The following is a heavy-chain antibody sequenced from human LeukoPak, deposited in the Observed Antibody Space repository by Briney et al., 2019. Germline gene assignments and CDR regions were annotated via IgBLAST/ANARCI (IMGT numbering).Heavy chain of an antibody. D-gene: IGHD2-21*02. J-gene: IGHJ6*02. Sequence: SETLSLTCAVYGGSFSGYYWSWIRQPPGKGLEWIGEINHSGSTNYNPSLKSRVTISVDTSKNQFSLKLSSVTAADTAVYYCRFCGGDCYRGYYYYGMDVWGQGTTVTVSS. CDR2: INHSGST. V-gene: IGHV4-34*01. CDR1: GGSFSGYY. CDR3: RFCGGDCYRGYYYYGMDV.